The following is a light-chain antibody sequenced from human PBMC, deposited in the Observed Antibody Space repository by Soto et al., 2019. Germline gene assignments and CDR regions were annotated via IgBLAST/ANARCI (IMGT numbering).Light chain of an antibody. CDR2: GAS. CDR3: QQYTNWPYT. Sequence: EIVMMQSPATLSVSPRERATLSCRASQALGNNLSWYQHKPGQAPRLLLYGASTRATAVPVRCSGSGSETEFTLSISSLQSDDLAVYYCQQYTNWPYTFGQGTKLEIE. J-gene: IGKJ2*01. V-gene: IGKV3-15*01. CDR1: QALGNN.